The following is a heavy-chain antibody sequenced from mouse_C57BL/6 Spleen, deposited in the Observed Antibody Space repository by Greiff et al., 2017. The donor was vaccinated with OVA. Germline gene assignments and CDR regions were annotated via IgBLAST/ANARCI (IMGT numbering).Heavy chain of an antibody. J-gene: IGHJ2*01. CDR3: ARLLRYYFDY. V-gene: IGHV1-82*01. Sequence: QVQLQQSGPELVKPGASVKISCKASGYAFSSSWMNWVKQRPGKGLEWIGRIYPGDGDTNYNGKFKGKATLTADKSSSTAYMQLSSLTSEDSALYFCARLLRYYFDYWGQGTTLTVSS. CDR2: IYPGDGDT. CDR1: GYAFSSSW. D-gene: IGHD1-1*01.